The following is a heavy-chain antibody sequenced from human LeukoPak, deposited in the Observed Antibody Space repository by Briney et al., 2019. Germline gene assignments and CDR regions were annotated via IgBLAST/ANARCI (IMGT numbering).Heavy chain of an antibody. J-gene: IGHJ6*03. D-gene: IGHD3-10*01. CDR3: ARSRRGYYMDV. V-gene: IGHV1-8*01. CDR1: GYSFSNFD. Sequence: ASLKVPCKASGYSFSNFDINWVRQAAGQGPEWMGRLDPHSGDTDYVQKFHGRVIMTKNTSINTAYLELRSLTSEDTAVYYCARSRRGYYMDVWGRGTTVTVSS. CDR2: LDPHSGDT.